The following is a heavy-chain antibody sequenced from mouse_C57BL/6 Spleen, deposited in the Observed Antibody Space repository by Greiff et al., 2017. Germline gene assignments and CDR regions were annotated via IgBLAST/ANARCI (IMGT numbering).Heavy chain of an antibody. J-gene: IGHJ4*01. Sequence: VKLVESGPGLVAPSPSLSLTCTVSGFSLTSYAISWVRQPPGKGLEWLGVIWTGGGTNYNSALNSRLSINKDNTMSEVYLKMNRLQTDHTARYDGATISVVARGYAMDYWGQGTSVTVSS. CDR3: ATISVVARGYAMDY. CDR1: GFSLTSYA. D-gene: IGHD1-1*01. V-gene: IGHV2-9-1*01. CDR2: IWTGGGT.